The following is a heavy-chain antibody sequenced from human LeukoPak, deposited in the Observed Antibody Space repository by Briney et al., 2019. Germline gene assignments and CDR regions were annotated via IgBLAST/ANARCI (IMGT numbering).Heavy chain of an antibody. CDR2: ISWNSGSI. Sequence: GRSLRLSCAASGFTFDDYAMHWGRQATGKGLEWVSGISWNSGSIGYADSVKGRFTISRDNAKNSLYLQMNSLRAEDTALYYCAKGKVPDSYYYGMDVWGQGTTVTVSS. CDR1: GFTFDDYA. J-gene: IGHJ6*02. V-gene: IGHV3-9*01. CDR3: AKGKVPDSYYYGMDV.